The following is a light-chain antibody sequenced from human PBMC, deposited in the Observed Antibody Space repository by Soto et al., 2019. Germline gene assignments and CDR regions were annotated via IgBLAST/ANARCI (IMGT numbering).Light chain of an antibody. Sequence: EIVLTQSPATLSLSPGERATLSCRASQSVSSSLVWYQQKPGQAPRLLISDTSNRATGIPARFSGSGSGTDFTLTISSLEPEDFAVHYCQQRSNWRITFGQGTRLEIK. CDR1: QSVSSS. V-gene: IGKV3-11*01. CDR2: DTS. J-gene: IGKJ5*01. CDR3: QQRSNWRIT.